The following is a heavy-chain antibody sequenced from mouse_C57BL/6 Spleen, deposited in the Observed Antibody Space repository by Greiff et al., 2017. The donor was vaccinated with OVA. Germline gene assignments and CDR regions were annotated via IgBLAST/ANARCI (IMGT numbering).Heavy chain of an antibody. Sequence: EVKLVESGPGLVKPSQSLSLTCSVTGYSITSGYYWNWIRQFPGNKLEWMGYISYDGSNNYNPSLKNRISITRDTSKNQFFLKLNSVTTEDTATYYCAREALITTVVAHWYFDVWGTGTTVTVSS. V-gene: IGHV3-6*01. CDR3: AREALITTVVAHWYFDV. CDR2: ISYDGSN. J-gene: IGHJ1*03. CDR1: GYSITSGYY. D-gene: IGHD1-1*01.